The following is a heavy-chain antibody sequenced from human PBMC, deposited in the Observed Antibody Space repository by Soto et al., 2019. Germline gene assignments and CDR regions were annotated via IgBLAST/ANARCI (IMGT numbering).Heavy chain of an antibody. Sequence: GGSLRLSCAASGFTFSSYAMHWVRQAPGKGLEWVAVISYDGSNKYYADSVKGRFTISRDNSKNTLYLQMNSLRAEDTAVYYCAILQGSIAVAGAFDIWGQGTMVTV. J-gene: IGHJ3*02. CDR1: GFTFSSYA. CDR2: ISYDGSNK. CDR3: AILQGSIAVAGAFDI. D-gene: IGHD6-19*01. V-gene: IGHV3-30-3*01.